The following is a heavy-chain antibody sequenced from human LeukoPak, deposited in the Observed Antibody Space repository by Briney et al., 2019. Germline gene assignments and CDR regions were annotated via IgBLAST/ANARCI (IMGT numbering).Heavy chain of an antibody. J-gene: IGHJ3*02. Sequence: GGSLRLSCAVSGFTFDDYAMHWVRQAPGKGLEWVAVISYDGSNKYYADSVKGRFTISRDNSKNTLYLQMNSLRAEDTAVYYCAREIQAAFDIWGQGTMVTVSS. CDR3: AREIQAAFDI. V-gene: IGHV3-30-3*01. CDR1: GFTFDDYA. CDR2: ISYDGSNK.